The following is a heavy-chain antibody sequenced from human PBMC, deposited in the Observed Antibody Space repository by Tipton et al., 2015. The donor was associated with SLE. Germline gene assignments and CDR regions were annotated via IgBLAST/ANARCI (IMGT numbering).Heavy chain of an antibody. CDR1: GDSIGSGNYY. CDR3: ARASHYSHRGGVVFFYYYMDV. CDR2: IHASGST. V-gene: IGHV4-61*02. Sequence: PGLVKPSQTLSLTCTVSGDSIGSGNYYWNWIRQPAGKGLEWIGRIHASGSTNYNPSLKSRVTMSADTSGNHFSLMLSSVTAADTAVYYCARASHYSHRGGVVFFYYYMDVWGKGTTVTVSS. D-gene: IGHD3-22*01. J-gene: IGHJ6*03.